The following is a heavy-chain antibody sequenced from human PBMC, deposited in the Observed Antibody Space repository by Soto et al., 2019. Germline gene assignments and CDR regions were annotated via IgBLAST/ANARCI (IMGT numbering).Heavy chain of an antibody. CDR3: ARALASAGSL. D-gene: IGHD6-13*01. Sequence: EVQLVESGGGLVQPGGSLRLSCAASGFTFSTYWMHWVRQAPGKGLEWVANIKPDGSEKYYVDSVKGRFTISRDNANNSLSLQMSSLRAEDTAVYYCARALASAGSLWGQGTLVTVSS. CDR2: IKPDGSEK. J-gene: IGHJ4*02. V-gene: IGHV3-7*01. CDR1: GFTFSTYW.